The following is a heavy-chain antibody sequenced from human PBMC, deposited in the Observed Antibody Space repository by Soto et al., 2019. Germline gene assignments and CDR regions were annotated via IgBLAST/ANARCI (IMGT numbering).Heavy chain of an antibody. D-gene: IGHD3-10*01. CDR3: SRVDPGETSPFDH. V-gene: IGHV1-46*03. J-gene: IGHJ4*01. CDR2: INPFDGSR. Sequence: ASVKVSCKACGYIFTSYYIHWVRQAPGQGLEWMGWINPFDGSRMFAQSFQGRVTMTRDTSTGTVYMEVSSLRSEDTAVYYCSRVDPGETSPFDHWG. CDR1: GYIFTSYY.